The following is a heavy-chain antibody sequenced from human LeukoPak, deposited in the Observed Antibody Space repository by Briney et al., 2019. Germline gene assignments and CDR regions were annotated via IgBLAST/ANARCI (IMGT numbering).Heavy chain of an antibody. Sequence: GGSLRLSCEASGFTFSSYSMNWVRQAPGKGLEWVSAISTSDLTTYYADSVKGRFTISRDNSKNTLYLQMNSLRAEDAAVYYCARLLYRDAFDIWGQGTMVTVSS. J-gene: IGHJ3*02. V-gene: IGHV3-23*01. CDR1: GFTFSSYS. CDR2: ISTSDLTT. CDR3: ARLLYRDAFDI. D-gene: IGHD2-8*01.